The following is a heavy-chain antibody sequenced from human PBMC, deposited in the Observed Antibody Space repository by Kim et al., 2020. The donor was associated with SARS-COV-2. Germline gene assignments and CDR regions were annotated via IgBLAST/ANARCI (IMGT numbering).Heavy chain of an antibody. CDR1: GGTFSSYA. J-gene: IGHJ1*01. D-gene: IGHD3-22*01. CDR2: IIPIFGTA. V-gene: IGHV1-69*13. Sequence: SVKVSCKASGGTFSSYAISWVRQAPGQGLEWMGGIIPIFGTANYAQKFQGRVTITADESTSTAYMELSSLRSEDTAVYYCARVGRNYYDSRGFQHWGQGTLVTVSS. CDR3: ARVGRNYYDSRGFQH.